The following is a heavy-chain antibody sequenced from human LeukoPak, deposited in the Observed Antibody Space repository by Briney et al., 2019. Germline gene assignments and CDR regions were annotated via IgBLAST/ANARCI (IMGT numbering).Heavy chain of an antibody. J-gene: IGHJ4*02. V-gene: IGHV1-2*02. Sequence: GASVKVSCKASGYTLTGYYMHWVRQAPGQGLEWMGWLNPNSGGTNYAQKFQGRVTMTRDTSISTAYMELSRLRSDDTAVYYCARELYGDYFSFFDYWGQGTLVTVSS. D-gene: IGHD4-17*01. CDR3: ARELYGDYFSFFDY. CDR2: LNPNSGGT. CDR1: GYTLTGYY.